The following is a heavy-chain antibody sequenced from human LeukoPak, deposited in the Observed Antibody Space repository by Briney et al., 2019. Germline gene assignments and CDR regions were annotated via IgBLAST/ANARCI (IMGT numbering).Heavy chain of an antibody. Sequence: GGSLRLSCAASGFTFSSYAMHWVRQAPGKGLEWVAVISYDGSNKYYADSVKGRFTISRDNSKNTLYLQMNSLRAEDTAVYYCARVQVDYDSSGYYYDLDAFDIWGQGTMVTVSS. CDR3: ARVQVDYDSSGYYYDLDAFDI. V-gene: IGHV3-30-3*01. D-gene: IGHD3-22*01. CDR2: ISYDGSNK. CDR1: GFTFSSYA. J-gene: IGHJ3*02.